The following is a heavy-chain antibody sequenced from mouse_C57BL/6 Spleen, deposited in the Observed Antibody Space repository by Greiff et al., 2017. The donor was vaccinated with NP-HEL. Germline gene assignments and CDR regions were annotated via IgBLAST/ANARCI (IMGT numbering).Heavy chain of an antibody. Sequence: QVQLQQPGAELVKPGASVKLSCKASGYTFTSYWMHWVKQRPGQGLEWIGMIHPNSGSTNYNEKFKSKATLTVDKSSSTAYMQLSSLTSEDSAVYYCARGDYDGYYDYAMDYWGQGTSVTVSS. CDR1: GYTFTSYW. V-gene: IGHV1-64*01. CDR3: ARGDYDGYYDYAMDY. CDR2: IHPNSGST. D-gene: IGHD2-3*01. J-gene: IGHJ4*01.